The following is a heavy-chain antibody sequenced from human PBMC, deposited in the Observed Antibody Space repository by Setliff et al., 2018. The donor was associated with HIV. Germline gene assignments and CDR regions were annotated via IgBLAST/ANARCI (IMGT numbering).Heavy chain of an antibody. V-gene: IGHV4-59*12. CDR3: ARGRWDMAAAGTTEYFQY. J-gene: IGHJ1*01. CDR1: GASIRSYY. CDR2: LYYSGST. D-gene: IGHD6-13*01. Sequence: SETLSLTCIVSGASIRSYYWAWIRQSPGRGLQYLGHLYYSGSTNYNPSLKSRITMSMDTSKNQFSLQLHSLIAADTAMYYCARGRWDMAAAGTTEYFQYWGQGTLVTVSS.